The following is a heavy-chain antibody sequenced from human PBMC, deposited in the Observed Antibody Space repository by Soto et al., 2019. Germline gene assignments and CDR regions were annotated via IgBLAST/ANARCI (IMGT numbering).Heavy chain of an antibody. J-gene: IGHJ4*02. D-gene: IGHD1-26*01. CDR3: ARGGRVGATKPFDY. CDR1: GGTFSSYD. Sequence: SVKVSCKASGGTFSSYDISWVRQAPGQGLEWMGGIIPIFGTANYAQKFQGRVTITADKSTSTAYMELSSLRSEDTAVYYCARGGRVGATKPFDYWGQGTLVTVSS. CDR2: IIPIFGTA. V-gene: IGHV1-69*06.